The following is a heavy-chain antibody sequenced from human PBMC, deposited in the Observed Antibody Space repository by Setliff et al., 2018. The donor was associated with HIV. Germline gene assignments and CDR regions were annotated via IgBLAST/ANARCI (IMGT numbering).Heavy chain of an antibody. J-gene: IGHJ4*02. CDR3: ARAGDSRAYYSLDS. D-gene: IGHD3-22*01. CDR2: IYHTGST. V-gene: IGHV4-38-2*01. CDR1: GYSISSGYY. Sequence: LSLTCDVSGYSISSGYYWGWIRQPPGKGLEWIATIYHTGSTYYNPSLKSRLTISADPSMNHFSLKLSSVTAADTAMYYCARAGDSRAYYSLDSWGQGTLVTVSS.